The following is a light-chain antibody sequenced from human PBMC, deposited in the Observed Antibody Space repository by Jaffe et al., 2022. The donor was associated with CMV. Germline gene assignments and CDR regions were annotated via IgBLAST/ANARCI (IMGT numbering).Light chain of an antibody. CDR1: SSNIGTNY. Sequence: QSVLTQPPSASGTPGQSVTISCSGSSSNIGTNYVYWYQYLPGTAPKLLIKRTYQRPSGVPDRFSGSKSGASASLAISGLRSEDEADYFCATWDDRLSVWVFGGGTKLAVL. V-gene: IGLV1-47*01. CDR2: RTY. J-gene: IGLJ3*02. CDR3: ATWDDRLSVWV.